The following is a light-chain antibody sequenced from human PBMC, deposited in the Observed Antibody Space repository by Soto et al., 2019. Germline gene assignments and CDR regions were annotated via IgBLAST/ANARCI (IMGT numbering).Light chain of an antibody. J-gene: IGKJ1*01. CDR3: QQYDSSPVT. Sequence: EIVLTQSPATLSLSPGERATLSCRASQSFSSYLAWYQQKPGQAPRLLIYGASSRATGIPDRFSGSGSGTDFTLTISRLEPEDFAVYYCQQYDSSPVTFGQGTKVDIK. V-gene: IGKV3-20*01. CDR1: QSFSSY. CDR2: GAS.